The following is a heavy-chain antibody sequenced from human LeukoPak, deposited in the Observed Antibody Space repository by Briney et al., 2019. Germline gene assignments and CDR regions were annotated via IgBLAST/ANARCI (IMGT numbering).Heavy chain of an antibody. CDR1: GYTFTRYA. D-gene: IGHD3-16*01. Sequence: GASVTVSCKASGYTFTRYAINWLRQAPGQGLEWMGWINMYTANPAYAQGFTERFVFSLDTSVTTAYLQISNLKTEDTAVYYCARPDNDDDFDYWGQGTLVTVSS. CDR3: ARPDNDDDFDY. J-gene: IGHJ4*02. V-gene: IGHV7-4-1*02. CDR2: INMYTANP.